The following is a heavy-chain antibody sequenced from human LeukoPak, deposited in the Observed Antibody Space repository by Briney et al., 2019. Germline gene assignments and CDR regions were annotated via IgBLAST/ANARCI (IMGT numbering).Heavy chain of an antibody. CDR3: ARSYDILTAYYNPDYYFDY. D-gene: IGHD3-9*01. CDR1: GYTFTSYA. CDR2: INAGNGNT. V-gene: IGHV1-3*01. J-gene: IGHJ4*02. Sequence: ASVKVSCKASGYTFTSYAMHWVRQAPGQRLEWMGWINAGNGNTRYSQKFQGRVTITRDTSASTAYMELSSLRSEDTAVYYCARSYDILTAYYNPDYYFDYWGQGTLVTVSS.